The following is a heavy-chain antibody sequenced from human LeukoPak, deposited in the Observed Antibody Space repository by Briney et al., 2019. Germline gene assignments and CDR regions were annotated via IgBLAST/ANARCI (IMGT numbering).Heavy chain of an antibody. J-gene: IGHJ4*02. CDR3: ARITALGGYFDY. Sequence: SETLSLTCTVSGGSMSSYYWSWIRQPPGKGLEWIGYIYYSGSTKYNPSLKSRVTISVDTSKNQLSLKLSSVTAADTAVYYCARITALGGYFDYWGQGTLVTVSS. CDR1: GGSMSSYY. D-gene: IGHD5-18*01. V-gene: IGHV4-59*08. CDR2: IYYSGST.